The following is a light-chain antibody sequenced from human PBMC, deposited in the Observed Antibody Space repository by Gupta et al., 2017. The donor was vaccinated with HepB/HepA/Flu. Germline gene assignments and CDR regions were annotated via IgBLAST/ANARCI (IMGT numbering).Light chain of an antibody. CDR2: DNN. J-gene: IGLJ2*01. CDR3: AAWARSLRAGQVV. Sequence: QSVLTQPPSVAAAPGQTVTISCSGSSSNIGDNYVSWYQQFPGSAPKLLIYDNNKRPSGIPDRFSGSRSGTSAPLGITGLQTGDEANYYCAAWARSLRAGQVVFGGGTKLTVL. CDR1: SSNIGDNY. V-gene: IGLV1-51*01.